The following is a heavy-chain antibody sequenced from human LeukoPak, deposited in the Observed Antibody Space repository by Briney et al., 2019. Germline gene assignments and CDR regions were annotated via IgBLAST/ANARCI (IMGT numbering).Heavy chain of an antibody. CDR2: IIPIFGTA. J-gene: IGHJ4*02. V-gene: IGHV1-69*05. CDR1: GCTFSSYA. D-gene: IGHD3/OR15-3a*01. Sequence: SVKVSCKASGCTFSSYAISWVRQAPGQGLEWMGGIIPIFGTANYAQKFQGRVTITTDESTSTAYMELSSLRSEDTAVYYCARSGGAGYYTDFDYWGQGTLVTVSS. CDR3: ARSGGAGYYTDFDY.